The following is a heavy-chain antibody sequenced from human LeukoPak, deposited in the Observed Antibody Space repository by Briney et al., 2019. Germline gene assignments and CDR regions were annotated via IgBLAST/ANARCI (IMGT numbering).Heavy chain of an antibody. CDR3: ARDKPLGTYCYYGMDV. V-gene: IGHV1-69*04. CDR2: IIPILGIA. Sequence: SVKVSCKASGGTFISYAISWVRQAPGQGLEWMGRIIPILGIANYAQKFQGRVTITADKSTSTAYMELSSLRSEDTAVYYCARDKPLGTYCYYGMDVWGQGTTVTVSS. D-gene: IGHD1-14*01. J-gene: IGHJ6*02. CDR1: GGTFISYA.